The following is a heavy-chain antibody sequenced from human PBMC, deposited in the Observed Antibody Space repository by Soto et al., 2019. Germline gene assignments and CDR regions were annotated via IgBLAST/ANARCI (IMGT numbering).Heavy chain of an antibody. CDR1: GGTFSSYA. CDR3: SSGLSSIAARQGTDY. D-gene: IGHD6-6*01. CDR2: IIPILGTA. Sequence: QVQLVQSGAEVKKPGSSVKVSCKASGGTFSSYAISWVRQAPGQGLEWMGGIIPILGTANYAQKFQGRVTSTADKSTSTAYMELSSLRSEDTAVYYCSSGLSSIAARQGTDYWGQGTLVTVSS. V-gene: IGHV1-69*06. J-gene: IGHJ4*02.